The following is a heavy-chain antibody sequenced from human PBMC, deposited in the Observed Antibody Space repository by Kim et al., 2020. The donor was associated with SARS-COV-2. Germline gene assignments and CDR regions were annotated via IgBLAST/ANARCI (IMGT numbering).Heavy chain of an antibody. V-gene: IGHV1-24*01. CDR2: FDPEDGET. J-gene: IGHJ5*02. CDR3: ATGGLTRGWFDP. CDR1: GYTLTELS. Sequence: ASVKVSCKVSGYTLTELSMHWVRQAHGKGLEWIGGFDPEDGETIYAQKFQGRVTMTEDTSTDTAYMELSSLRSEDTAVYYCATGGLTRGWFDPWGQGTLVTVSS. D-gene: IGHD3-10*01.